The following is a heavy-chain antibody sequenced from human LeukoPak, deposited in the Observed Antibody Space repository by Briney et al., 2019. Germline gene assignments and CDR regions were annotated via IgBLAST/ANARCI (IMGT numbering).Heavy chain of an antibody. CDR3: AKSSAVLLWFGELLDFDY. Sequence: GSLRLSCAASGFTFSSYAMSWVRQAPGKGLEWVSAISGSGGSTYYADSVKGRFTISRDNSKNTLYLQMNSLRAEDTAVYYCAKSSAVLLWFGELLDFDYWGQGTLVTVSS. J-gene: IGHJ4*02. CDR1: GFTFSSYA. V-gene: IGHV3-23*01. CDR2: ISGSGGST. D-gene: IGHD3-10*01.